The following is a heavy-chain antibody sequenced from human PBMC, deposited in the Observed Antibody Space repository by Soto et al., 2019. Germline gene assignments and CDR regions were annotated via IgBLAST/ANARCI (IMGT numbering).Heavy chain of an antibody. V-gene: IGHV1-18*04. D-gene: IGHD5-12*01. CDR2: IRPDNGDT. J-gene: IGHJ5*02. CDR3: ATSYDSGFDP. Sequence: QLQLVQSGAEVERPGASVRVSCKAYGYAFSKYSISWIRQAPGQGLEWMGWIRPDNGDTNYAQKFQGRVTMTTDTSSNTAYMELRSQRDHDTVVYYCATSYDSGFDPWGQGTLVSVSS. CDR1: GYAFSKYS.